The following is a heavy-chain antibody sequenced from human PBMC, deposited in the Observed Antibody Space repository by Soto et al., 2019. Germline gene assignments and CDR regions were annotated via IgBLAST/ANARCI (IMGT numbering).Heavy chain of an antibody. CDR1: GLNFGDYA. CDR2: IRSKAYGGTT. D-gene: IGHD2-15*01. J-gene: IGHJ6*04. Sequence: GGSLRLACTASGLNFGDYAMSWFRQDPGKGLEWVGCIRSKAYGGTTEYAASVKGRFTISRDDSKSIAYLQMNSLKTEDTAVYYCTSDPLYCSGGSCYPVWGKGTTVTVSS. V-gene: IGHV3-49*03. CDR3: TSDPLYCSGGSCYPV.